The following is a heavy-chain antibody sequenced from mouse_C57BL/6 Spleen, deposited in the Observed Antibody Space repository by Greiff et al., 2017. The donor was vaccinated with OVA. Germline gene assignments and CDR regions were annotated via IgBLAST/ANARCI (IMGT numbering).Heavy chain of an antibody. Sequence: ESGPGLVKPSQFLSLIFSVTGYSITCRYYWLWSRQFPGNKLEWLGYISYDGSNNYNPSFKNRISITRDQSKNQFFLKLNSATTEDTATYYCARGGYDGYYGGTLFACWGQGTLVTVSA. CDR1: GYSITCRYY. D-gene: IGHD2-3*01. CDR3: ARGGYDGYYGGTLFAC. CDR2: ISYDGSN. J-gene: IGHJ3*01. V-gene: IGHV3-6*01.